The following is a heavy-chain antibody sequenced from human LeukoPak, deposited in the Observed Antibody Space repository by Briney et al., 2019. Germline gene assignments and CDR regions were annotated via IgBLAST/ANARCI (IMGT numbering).Heavy chain of an antibody. D-gene: IGHD3-10*01. CDR3: ARDGPAQMVGLDY. Sequence: ASVRVSCKASGYTFSGTGWYLYWLRQAPGQGLECMGWIYPNNGATAYAQKFQGRVAMTRDTSITTAYMELSRLRPDDTAVYYCARDGPAQMVGLDYWGQGTLVTVSS. V-gene: IGHV1-2*02. J-gene: IGHJ4*02. CDR1: GYTFSGTGWY. CDR2: IYPNNGAT.